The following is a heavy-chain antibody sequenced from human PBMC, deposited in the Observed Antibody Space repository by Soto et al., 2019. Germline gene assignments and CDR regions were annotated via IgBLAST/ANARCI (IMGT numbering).Heavy chain of an antibody. J-gene: IGHJ3*01. CDR1: GGSISSYY. D-gene: IGHD2-2*01. CDR2: SYYSWST. Sequence: SETLSLTCTVSGGSISSYYWSWIRQPPGKGLEWIGYSYYSWSTNYNPSLTIRVRISVDTSKTQFSLKLSSVTAAAAAVYYCARVTYCSSTSCYDAFDFWGQGTMVTVSS. V-gene: IGHV4-59*01. CDR3: ARVTYCSSTSCYDAFDF.